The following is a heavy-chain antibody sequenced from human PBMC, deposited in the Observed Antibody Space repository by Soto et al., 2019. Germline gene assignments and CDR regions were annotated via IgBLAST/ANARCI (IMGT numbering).Heavy chain of an antibody. CDR2: ISGSGGST. CDR3: AKEGRQYQLLWSGWFDP. Sequence: GGSLRLSCAASGFTFSSYAMSWVRQAPGKGLEWVSAISGSGGSTYYADSVKGRFTISRDNSKNTLYLQMNSLRAEDTAVYYWAKEGRQYQLLWSGWFDPWGQGTLVTVSS. CDR1: GFTFSSYA. V-gene: IGHV3-23*01. D-gene: IGHD2-2*01. J-gene: IGHJ5*02.